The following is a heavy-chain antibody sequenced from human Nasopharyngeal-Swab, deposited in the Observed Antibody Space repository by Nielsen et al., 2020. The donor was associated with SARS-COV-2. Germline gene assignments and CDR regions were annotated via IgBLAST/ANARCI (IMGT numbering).Heavy chain of an antibody. Sequence: GESLKISCAASGFTFSSYSMNWVRQAPGKGLEWVSYISSSSSTIYYADSVKGRFTISRDNAKNSLYLQMNSLRAEDTAVYYCAKGPYGSGSWQRPGGYGMDVWGQGTTVTVSS. J-gene: IGHJ6*02. CDR2: ISSSSSTI. V-gene: IGHV3-48*04. D-gene: IGHD3-10*01. CDR3: AKGPYGSGSWQRPGGYGMDV. CDR1: GFTFSSYS.